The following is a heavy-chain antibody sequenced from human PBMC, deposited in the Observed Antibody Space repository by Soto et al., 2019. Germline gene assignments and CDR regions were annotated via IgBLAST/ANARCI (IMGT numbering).Heavy chain of an antibody. CDR2: ISYDGINK. CDR1: GFAFSSYA. V-gene: IGHV3-30-3*01. Sequence: GGSLRLSCAASGFAFSSYAMHWVRQAPGKGLEWVAVISYDGINKYYADSVKGRFTISRDNSKNTLYLQMNSLRAEDTAVYYCATYRLWAVISLVRELDCWGQGTLVTVSS. CDR3: ATYRLWAVISLVRELDC. J-gene: IGHJ4*02. D-gene: IGHD3-10*01.